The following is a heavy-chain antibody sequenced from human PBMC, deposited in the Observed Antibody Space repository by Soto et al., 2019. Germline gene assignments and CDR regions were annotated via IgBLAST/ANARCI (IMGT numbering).Heavy chain of an antibody. CDR1: GYTFTSYG. D-gene: IGHD3-3*01. J-gene: IGHJ6*02. CDR3: ARETYDFWSGASYYYGMDV. Sequence: ASVKVSCKASGYTFTSYGISWVRQAPGQGLEWMGWISAYNGNTNYAQKLQGRVTMTTDTSTSTAYMELRSLRSDDTAVYYCARETYDFWSGASYYYGMDVWGQGTTVTVSS. V-gene: IGHV1-18*01. CDR2: ISAYNGNT.